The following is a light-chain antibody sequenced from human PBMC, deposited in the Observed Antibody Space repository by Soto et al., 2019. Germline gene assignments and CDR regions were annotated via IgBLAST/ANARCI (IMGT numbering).Light chain of an antibody. V-gene: IGKV3-20*01. CDR3: QQYGGSFT. J-gene: IGKJ3*01. Sequence: EIVLTQSPGTLSLSPGERATLSCRASQSVSSSYLAWYQQKPGQAPRLLIYGASSRATGIPDRFSGSVSGTDFTLTINRLEPEDFAVYYCQQYGGSFTFGPGTKVDIK. CDR1: QSVSSSY. CDR2: GAS.